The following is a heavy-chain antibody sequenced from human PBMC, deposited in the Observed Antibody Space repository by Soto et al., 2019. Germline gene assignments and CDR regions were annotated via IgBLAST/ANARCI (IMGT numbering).Heavy chain of an antibody. CDR3: ARSRGYSYGYRY. Sequence: ASVKVSCTASGYTFTGYYMHWVRQAPGQGLEWMGWINPNSGGTNYAQKFQGWVTMTRDTSISTAYMELSRLRSDDTAVYYCARSRGYSYGYRYWGQGTLVTVSS. CDR2: INPNSGGT. V-gene: IGHV1-2*04. CDR1: GYTFTGYY. D-gene: IGHD5-18*01. J-gene: IGHJ4*02.